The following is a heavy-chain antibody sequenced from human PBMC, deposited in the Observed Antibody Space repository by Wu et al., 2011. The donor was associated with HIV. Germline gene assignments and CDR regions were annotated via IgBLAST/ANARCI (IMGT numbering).Heavy chain of an antibody. CDR2: INPINGGT. J-gene: IGHJ4*02. CDR1: GSPSPAT. CDR3: ARATPQWLYYFDY. Sequence: GAEVKKPGASVKVSCKASGSPSPATMCTGCDRPPGQGLEWLGWINPINGGTDYARKFQGRVTMTRDTSISTDYMELSRLRSDDTAVYYCARATPQWLYYFDYWGQGTLVTVSS. V-gene: IGHV1-2*02. D-gene: IGHD5-12*01.